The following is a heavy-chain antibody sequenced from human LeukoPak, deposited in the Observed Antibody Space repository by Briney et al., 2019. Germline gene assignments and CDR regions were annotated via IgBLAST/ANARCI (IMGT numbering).Heavy chain of an antibody. V-gene: IGHV7-4-1*02. D-gene: IGHD2-21*01. CDR3: ARDLDSILWHLGPYGMDV. CDR2: INTSTGNP. Sequence: ASVKVSCKASGYTFTSYAMNWVRQAPGQGLEWMGWINTSTGNPTYAQGFTGRFVFSLDTSVSTAYLQISSLKAEDTAVYYCARDLDSILWHLGPYGMDVWGQGTTVTVSS. J-gene: IGHJ6*02. CDR1: GYTFTSYA.